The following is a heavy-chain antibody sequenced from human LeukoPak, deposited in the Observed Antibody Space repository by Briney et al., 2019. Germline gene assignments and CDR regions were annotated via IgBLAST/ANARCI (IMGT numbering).Heavy chain of an antibody. CDR1: GFTFSSYW. CDR2: IKQDGSEK. D-gene: IGHD3-10*01. Sequence: GGSLRLSCAASGFTFSSYWMSWVRQAPGKGLEWVANIKQDGSEKYYVDSVKGRFTISRDNAKNSLYLQMNSLRAEDTAVYYCAKPTGAVRGVSDAFDIWGQGTMVTVSS. V-gene: IGHV3-7*01. CDR3: AKPTGAVRGVSDAFDI. J-gene: IGHJ3*02.